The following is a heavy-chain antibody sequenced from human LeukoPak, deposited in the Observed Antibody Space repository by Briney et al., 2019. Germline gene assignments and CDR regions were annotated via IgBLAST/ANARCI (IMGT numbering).Heavy chain of an antibody. CDR1: GFTFSSYG. J-gene: IGHJ5*02. CDR2: IRYDGSNK. CDR3: AKDYSSSWYNNWFDP. D-gene: IGHD6-13*01. Sequence: GGSLRLSCAASGFTFSSYGMHWVRQAPGKGLEWVAFIRYDGSNKYYADSVKGRFTISRDNSKNTQYLQMNSLRAEDTAVYYCAKDYSSSWYNNWFDPWGQGTLVTVSS. V-gene: IGHV3-30*02.